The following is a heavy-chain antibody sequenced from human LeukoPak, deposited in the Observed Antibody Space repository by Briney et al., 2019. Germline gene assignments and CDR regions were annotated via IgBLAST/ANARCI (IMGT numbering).Heavy chain of an antibody. CDR3: ARGLYSSGWYAGRDY. D-gene: IGHD6-19*01. CDR2: INHSGST. V-gene: IGHV4-34*01. CDR1: GGSFSGYY. Sequence: SETLSLTCAVYGGSFSGYYWSWIRQPPGKGLEWIGEINHSGSTNYNPSLKSRVTISVDTSKNQFSLKLSSVTAADTAVYYCARGLYSSGWYAGRDYWGQGTLVTVPS. J-gene: IGHJ4*02.